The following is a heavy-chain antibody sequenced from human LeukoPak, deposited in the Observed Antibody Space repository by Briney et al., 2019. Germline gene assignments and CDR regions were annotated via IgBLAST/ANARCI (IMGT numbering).Heavy chain of an antibody. V-gene: IGHV3-23*01. J-gene: IGHJ3*02. CDR2: ISGSGGST. CDR1: GFTFSSYA. CDR3: AREVPGAMNAFDI. D-gene: IGHD2-2*01. Sequence: GGSLRLSCAASGFTFSSYARSWVRQAPGKGLEWVSAISGSGGSTYYADSVKGRFTISRDNAKNSLYLQMASLRAEDTAVYYCAREVPGAMNAFDIWGQGTMVTVSS.